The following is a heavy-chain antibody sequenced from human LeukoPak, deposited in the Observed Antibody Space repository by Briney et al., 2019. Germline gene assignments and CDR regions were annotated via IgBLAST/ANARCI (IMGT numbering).Heavy chain of an antibody. CDR1: GFSVSSNY. CDR3: VTVGMTSIWSYLRFDP. J-gene: IGHJ5*02. CDR2: ITSNGGST. V-gene: IGHV3-64D*08. Sequence: GGSLRLSCAASGFSVSSNYMSWVRQAPGKGLEFVSAITSNGGSTYYADSVKGRFTISRDNSKNTLYLQMSSLRAKDTAVHYCVTVGMTSIWSYLRFDPRGQGTLVSVSS. D-gene: IGHD1-26*01.